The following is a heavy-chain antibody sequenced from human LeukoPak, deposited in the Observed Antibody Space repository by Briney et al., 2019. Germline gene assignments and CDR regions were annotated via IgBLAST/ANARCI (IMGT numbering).Heavy chain of an antibody. J-gene: IGHJ4*02. D-gene: IGHD5-24*01. Sequence: GGSLRLSCAASGFTFSSYSMNWVRQAPGKGLEWVSSISSRSSYIYYADSVKGRFTISRDNAKNSLYLQMNSLRDEDTAVYYCARFPSGLQAFDYWGQGTLVTVSS. CDR1: GFTFSSYS. V-gene: IGHV3-21*01. CDR3: ARFPSGLQAFDY. CDR2: ISSRSSYI.